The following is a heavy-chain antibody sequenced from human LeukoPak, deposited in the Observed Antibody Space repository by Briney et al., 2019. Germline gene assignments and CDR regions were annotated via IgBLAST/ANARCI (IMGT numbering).Heavy chain of an antibody. Sequence: GGSLRLSCAASGFTFSSYGMHWVRQAPGKGLEWVAVISYDGSNKYYADSVKGRFTISRDNSKNTLYLQMNSLRAEDTAVYYCAKDHGDILTGYSYYYYGMDVWGQGTTVTVSS. CDR3: AKDHGDILTGYSYYYYGMDV. V-gene: IGHV3-30*18. CDR1: GFTFSSYG. D-gene: IGHD3-9*01. CDR2: ISYDGSNK. J-gene: IGHJ6*02.